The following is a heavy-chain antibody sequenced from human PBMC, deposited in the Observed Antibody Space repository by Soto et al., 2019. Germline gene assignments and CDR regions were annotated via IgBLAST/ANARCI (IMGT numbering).Heavy chain of an antibody. CDR3: ATDYYDSSGYLDYYYYGMDV. D-gene: IGHD3-22*01. Sequence: SVKVSCKASGGTFSSYAISWVRQAPGQGLEWMGGIIPIFGTANYAQKFQGRVTITADESTSTAYMELSSLRSEDAAVYYCATDYYDSSGYLDYYYYGMDVWGQGTTVTVSS. V-gene: IGHV1-69*13. CDR2: IIPIFGTA. CDR1: GGTFSSYA. J-gene: IGHJ6*02.